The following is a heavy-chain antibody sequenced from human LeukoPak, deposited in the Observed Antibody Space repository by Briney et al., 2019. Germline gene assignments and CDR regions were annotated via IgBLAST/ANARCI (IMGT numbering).Heavy chain of an antibody. CDR3: ARGGVAVPAANNWFDP. D-gene: IGHD2-2*01. V-gene: IGHV4-59*01. Sequence: SETLSLTCTVSGGSINSFYWSWIRQPPWKGLEWIGYIYYSGNTNYNPSLKSRVTISVDTSKNQFSLKLRSVTAADTAVYYCARGGVAVPAANNWFDPWGQGTLVTVSS. J-gene: IGHJ5*02. CDR1: GGSINSFY. CDR2: IYYSGNT.